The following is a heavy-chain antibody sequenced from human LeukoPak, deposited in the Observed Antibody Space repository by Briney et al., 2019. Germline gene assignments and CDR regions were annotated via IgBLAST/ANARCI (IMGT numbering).Heavy chain of an antibody. CDR2: ISSTSTYI. V-gene: IGHV3-21*01. CDR1: GFIFSSYS. CDR3: ARVQRGEMATFDY. J-gene: IGHJ4*02. D-gene: IGHD5-24*01. Sequence: GGSLRLSCAASGFIFSSYSMNWVHHAPGKGLEWVSSISSTSTYIHYADSLKGRFTISRDNARNSLYLQINSLRVEDPAVYYCARVQRGEMATFDYWGQGTLVTVSS.